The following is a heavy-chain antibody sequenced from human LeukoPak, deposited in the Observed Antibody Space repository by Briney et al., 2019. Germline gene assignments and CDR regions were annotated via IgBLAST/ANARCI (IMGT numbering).Heavy chain of an antibody. D-gene: IGHD6-6*01. J-gene: IGHJ3*02. CDR3: ARVKPVPKRPAFDI. CDR1: GASISSYY. CDR2: IHYSGIT. V-gene: IGHV4-59*08. Sequence: PSETLSLTCTVSGASISSYYWSWIRQPPGKGLECIGYIHYSGITNYNPSLKSRVTISVDTSKNQFSLTLTSVTAPDPAVYYCARVKPVPKRPAFDIWGQGTMVTVSS.